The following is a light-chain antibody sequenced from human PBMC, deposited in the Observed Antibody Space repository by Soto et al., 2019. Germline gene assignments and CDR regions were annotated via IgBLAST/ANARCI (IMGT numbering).Light chain of an antibody. CDR2: TAS. CDR3: QQRNNWTEGT. Sequence: ETVLTQSPGTLCLSPAERATLPCKARPSLSGSYFAWSQHQPAPAPRPLIHTASRRAPGIPARFSCSGSGTDITLTITSLEPEPFAVYYCQQRNNWTEGTFGQGTKVDIK. J-gene: IGKJ1*01. V-gene: IGKV3D-20*02. CDR1: PSLSGSY.